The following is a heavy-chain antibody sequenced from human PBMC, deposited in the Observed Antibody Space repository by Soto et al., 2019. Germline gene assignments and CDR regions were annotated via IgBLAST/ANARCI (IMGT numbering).Heavy chain of an antibody. J-gene: IGHJ4*02. V-gene: IGHV4-39*01. CDR3: ARLLYDSSGYYYFDY. D-gene: IGHD3-22*01. CDR2: IHYSGRT. Sequence: SETLSLTCTVSGWSISSGSYYWGWIRRPPGKGLEWLGSIHYSGRTYDNPSLKSRVTTSVETSKNQFSLKLSSVTAADTAVYFCARLLYDSSGYYYFDYWGQGILVTVSS. CDR1: GWSISSGSYY.